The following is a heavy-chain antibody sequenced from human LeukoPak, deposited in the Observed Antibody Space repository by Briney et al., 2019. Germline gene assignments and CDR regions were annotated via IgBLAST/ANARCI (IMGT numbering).Heavy chain of an antibody. CDR3: ARGCSVTTRFDY. V-gene: IGHV4-31*03. CDR1: GGSISSGGYY. CDR2: IYYSGST. J-gene: IGHJ4*02. Sequence: SQTLSLTCTVSGGSISSGGYYWSWIRQHPGKGLEWIGYIYYSGSTYYNPSLKSRVTISVDTSKNQFSLKLSSVTAADTAVYYCARGCSVTTRFDYWGQGTLVTVSS. D-gene: IGHD4-17*01.